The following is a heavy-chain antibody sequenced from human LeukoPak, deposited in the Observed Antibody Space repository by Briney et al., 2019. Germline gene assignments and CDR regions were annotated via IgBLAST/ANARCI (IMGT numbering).Heavy chain of an antibody. V-gene: IGHV4-4*07. J-gene: IGHJ6*02. CDR1: GGSISSYY. CDR3: ARGRGYSSNWYPYYYGMDV. CDR2: IYTSGST. D-gene: IGHD6-13*01. Sequence: SETLSLTCTVSGGSISSYYWSWIRQPAGKGLEWIGRIYTSGSTNYNPSLKSRVTMSVDTSKNQFSLKLSSVTAADTAVYYCARGRGYSSNWYPYYYGMDVWGQGTTVTVSS.